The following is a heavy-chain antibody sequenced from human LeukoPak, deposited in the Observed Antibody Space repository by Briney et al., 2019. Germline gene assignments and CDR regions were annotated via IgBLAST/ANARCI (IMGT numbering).Heavy chain of an antibody. J-gene: IGHJ4*02. V-gene: IGHV3-21*01. D-gene: IGHD6-19*01. CDR2: ISSSSTYI. CDR1: GFTFSSYW. CDR3: ARSILAGTGGFDY. Sequence: GGSLRLSCAASGFTFSSYWMHWVRQAPGKGLVWVSSISSSSTYIYYADSVKGRFTISRDNAKNSLYLQMNSLRAEDTAIYYCARSILAGTGGFDYWGQGSLITVSS.